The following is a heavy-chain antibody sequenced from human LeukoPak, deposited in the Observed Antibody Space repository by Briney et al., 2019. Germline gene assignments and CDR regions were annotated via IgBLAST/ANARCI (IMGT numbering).Heavy chain of an antibody. CDR2: IKSKTDGGTT. CDR1: GFTFSNAW. CDR3: TTGGSRRSQYYFDY. Sequence: PGGSLRLSCAASGFTFSNAWMSWVRPAPGKGLEWVGRIKSKTDGGTTDYAAPVKGRFTISRDDSKNTLYLQMNSLKTEDTAVYYCTTGGSRRSQYYFDYWGQGTLVTVSS. J-gene: IGHJ4*02. D-gene: IGHD3-16*01. V-gene: IGHV3-15*01.